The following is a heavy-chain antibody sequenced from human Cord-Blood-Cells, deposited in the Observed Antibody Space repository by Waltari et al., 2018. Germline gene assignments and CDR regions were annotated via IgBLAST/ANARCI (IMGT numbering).Heavy chain of an antibody. D-gene: IGHD3-3*01. J-gene: IGHJ6*02. CDR3: ARLRYDFWSCYHNYYYYGMDG. V-gene: IGHV1-3*01. CDR1: GYTFTSYA. CDR2: INAGNGNT. Sequence: QVQLVQSGAEVKKPGASVKVSCKASGYTFTSYAMHWVRQAPGQRLEGMGCINAGNGNTKSSQKFQGRVTITRDTSASTAYMELSSLRSEDTAVYYCARLRYDFWSCYHNYYYYGMDGWGQGTTVTVSS.